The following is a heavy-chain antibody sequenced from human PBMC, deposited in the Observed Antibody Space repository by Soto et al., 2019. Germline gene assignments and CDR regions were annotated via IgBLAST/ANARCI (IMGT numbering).Heavy chain of an antibody. D-gene: IGHD5-18*01. J-gene: IGHJ6*02. V-gene: IGHV4-31*03. CDR1: GGSISSGGYY. CDR3: ASLVGGYSYGYGYYYYGMDV. CDR2: IYYSGST. Sequence: HSQTLSLTCSVSGGSISSGGYYWSWIRQHPGKGLEWIGYIYYSGSTYYNPSLKSRVTISVDTSKNQFSLKLSSVTAADTAVYYCASLVGGYSYGYGYYYYGMDVWGQGTTVTVSS.